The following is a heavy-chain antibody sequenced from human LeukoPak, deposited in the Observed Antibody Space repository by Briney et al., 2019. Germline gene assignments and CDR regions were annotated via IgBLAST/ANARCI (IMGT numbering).Heavy chain of an antibody. D-gene: IGHD5-18*01. V-gene: IGHV3-23*01. CDR2: ISGSGGST. CDR3: AKTLSSYGQIFDY. CDR1: GFTFSSYG. J-gene: IGHJ4*02. Sequence: GGSLRLSCAAPGFTFSSYGMSWVRQAPGKGLEWVSAISGSGGSTYYADPVKGRFTISRDNSKNTLYLQMNSLRAEDTAVYYCAKTLSSYGQIFDYWGQGTLVTVSS.